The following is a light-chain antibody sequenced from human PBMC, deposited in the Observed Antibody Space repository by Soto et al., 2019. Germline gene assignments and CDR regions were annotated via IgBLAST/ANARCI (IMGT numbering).Light chain of an antibody. CDR3: QRYGKLPTT. CDR2: GAS. CDR1: HVVPSSD. J-gene: IGKJ5*01. V-gene: IGKV3-20*01. Sequence: EIVLSQSLGTLSLSPGVRAALSCRSIHVVPSSDVTWYKSTPGRAARRVRYGASTRAAGITDGFSGSGSGTDFNLTISSLEPEDCAVYYCQRYGKLPTTFGQGTRL.